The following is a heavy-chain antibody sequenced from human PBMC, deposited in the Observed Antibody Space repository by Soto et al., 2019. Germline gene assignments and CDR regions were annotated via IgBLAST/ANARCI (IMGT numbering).Heavy chain of an antibody. V-gene: IGHV3-7*03. CDR2: INQDGSEK. CDR1: GFTFSSYW. Sequence: EVQLVDSGGGLVQPGGSLRLSCVGSGFTFSSYWMSWVRQAPGKGLEWVANINQDGSEKYSVDSAKGRFTISRDNAKNSLFLQMNSLRPEDTAVYYCARSSPLSRSYFDNWGQETLVSVSS. CDR3: ARSSPLSRSYFDN. J-gene: IGHJ4*02.